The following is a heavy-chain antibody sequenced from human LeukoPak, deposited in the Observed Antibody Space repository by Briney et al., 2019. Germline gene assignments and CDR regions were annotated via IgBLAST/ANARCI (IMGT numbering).Heavy chain of an antibody. V-gene: IGHV1-18*01. Sequence: ASVKVSCKASGYTFTSYGISWVRQAPGQGLEWMGWISAYNDNTNYAQMLQGRVTMTTDTSTSTAYMELRSLRSDDTAVYYCARDSVVGQQLVSSDNWFDPWGQGTLVTVSS. CDR3: ARDSVVGQQLVSSDNWFDP. D-gene: IGHD6-13*01. CDR1: GYTFTSYG. J-gene: IGHJ5*02. CDR2: ISAYNDNT.